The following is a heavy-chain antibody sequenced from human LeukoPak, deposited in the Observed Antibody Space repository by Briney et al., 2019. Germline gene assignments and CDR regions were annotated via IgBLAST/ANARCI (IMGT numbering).Heavy chain of an antibody. CDR2: IIPIFGTA. V-gene: IGHV1-69*05. CDR3: ARDYYDSSGYYDQRWFDP. D-gene: IGHD3-22*01. Sequence: SVKVSCKASGGTFSSYAISWVRQAPGQGLEWMGGIIPIFGTANYAQKFQGRVTITTDESTSTAYMELSSLRSEDTAVYYCARDYYDSSGYYDQRWFDPWGQGTLVTVSS. CDR1: GGTFSSYA. J-gene: IGHJ5*02.